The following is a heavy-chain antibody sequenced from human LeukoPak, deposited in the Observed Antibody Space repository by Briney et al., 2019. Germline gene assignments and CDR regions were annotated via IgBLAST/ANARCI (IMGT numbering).Heavy chain of an antibody. CDR1: GFTFSSYS. V-gene: IGHV3-21*01. CDR2: ISSSSSYI. D-gene: IGHD2-2*02. J-gene: IGHJ4*02. Sequence: GGSLRLSCAASGFTFSSYSMNWVRQAPGKGLEWVSSISSSSSYIYYADSVKGRFTISRDNAKNSLYLQMNSLRAEDTAVYYCARAAGYCSSTSCYSKSYFDYWGQGTLVTVSS. CDR3: ARAAGYCSSTSCYSKSYFDY.